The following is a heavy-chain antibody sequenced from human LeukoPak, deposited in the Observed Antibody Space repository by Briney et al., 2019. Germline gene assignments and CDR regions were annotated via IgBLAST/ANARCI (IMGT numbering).Heavy chain of an antibody. CDR1: GFTFTSYR. CDR2: IDTDGSFT. D-gene: IGHD4-17*01. V-gene: IGHV3-74*01. Sequence: QPGGSLRLSCVASGFTFTSYRMHWVRQAPGKGLVWVSRIDTDGSFTSYADSVRGRFTISRDNAKNTLYLQMSSLRAEDTAIYYCAKDLGYGDYVFDDWGQGTLVTVSS. J-gene: IGHJ4*02. CDR3: AKDLGYGDYVFDD.